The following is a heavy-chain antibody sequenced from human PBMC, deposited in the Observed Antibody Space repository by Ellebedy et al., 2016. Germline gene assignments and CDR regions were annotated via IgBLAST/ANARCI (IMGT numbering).Heavy chain of an antibody. J-gene: IGHJ4*02. V-gene: IGHV3-23*01. Sequence: GGSLRLXXAASGFTFSSFTMHWLRQAPGKGLEWVADISGGSINVNYAESVKGRFTISRDNSRNTVSLDMNSLRAEDTATYYCAKDGWAGLADHWGQGTLVTVSS. D-gene: IGHD3/OR15-3a*01. CDR2: ISGGSINV. CDR1: GFTFSSFT. CDR3: AKDGWAGLADH.